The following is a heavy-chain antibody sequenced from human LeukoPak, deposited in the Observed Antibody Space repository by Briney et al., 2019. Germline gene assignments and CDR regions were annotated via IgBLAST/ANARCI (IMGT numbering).Heavy chain of an antibody. CDR2: IYHSGSA. D-gene: IGHD3-3*01. CDR1: GGSLSSYY. V-gene: IGHV4-59*01. J-gene: IGHJ4*02. Sequence: PSETLSLTCNVSGGSLSSYYWSWIRQPPGKGLEWIGYIYHSGSANYNPSLKGRVTISVDTSKNQFSLKLTSVTAADTAVYYCASGDFFGYWGQGILVTVSS. CDR3: ASGDFFGY.